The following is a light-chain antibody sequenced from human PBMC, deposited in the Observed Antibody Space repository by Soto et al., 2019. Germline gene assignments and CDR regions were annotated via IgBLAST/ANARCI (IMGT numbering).Light chain of an antibody. CDR3: HSYDRSLSGAV. V-gene: IGLV1-40*01. CDR2: GNN. CDR1: SSNIGAGYD. J-gene: IGLJ3*02. Sequence: QSVLTQPPSVSGAPGQRVTISCSGGSSNIGAGYDVHWYQQLPETPPKLLIYGNNIRPSGVPDRFSGSKSGTSASLAITGLQAEDEADYYCHSYDRSLSGAVFGGGTKLTDL.